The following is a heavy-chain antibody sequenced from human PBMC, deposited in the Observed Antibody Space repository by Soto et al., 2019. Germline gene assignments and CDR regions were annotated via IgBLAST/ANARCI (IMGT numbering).Heavy chain of an antibody. V-gene: IGHV4-4*02. CDR2: MYPSGSS. Sequence: QVQLQESGPGLVKPSETLSLTCAVSGGSISSPNWWSWYRQPPGKGLEWIGEMYPSGSSNRNPSLNSRVTLSRDTSKNHVSLKLTSLTAADTAMYYCAREGFDHRTDYWGQGIPVTVSS. CDR1: GGSISSPNW. CDR3: AREGFDHRTDY. J-gene: IGHJ4*02.